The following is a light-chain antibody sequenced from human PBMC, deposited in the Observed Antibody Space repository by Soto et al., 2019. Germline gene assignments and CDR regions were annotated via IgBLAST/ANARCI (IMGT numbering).Light chain of an antibody. CDR2: DVS. J-gene: IGLJ1*01. CDR1: SNDIGGYNF. Sequence: ALTQPASVSGSPGQSITISCTGTSNDIGGYNFVSWYQQHPGKAPKLMIYDVSDRPSGVSNRFSGSKSGNTASLTISGLQPEDEADYYCSSYRSITTSYVFGTGTQLTVL. V-gene: IGLV2-14*03. CDR3: SSYRSITTSYV.